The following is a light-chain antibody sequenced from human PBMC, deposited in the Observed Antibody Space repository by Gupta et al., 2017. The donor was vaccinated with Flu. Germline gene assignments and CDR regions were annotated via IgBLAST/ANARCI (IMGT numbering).Light chain of an antibody. J-gene: IGLJ3*02. V-gene: IGLV3-21*02. CDR3: QVWDTSGGLWV. Sequence: GSPERFSGSHSGSKATLTIIGVEAEDEADYYCQVWDTSGGLWVFGGGTKLTVL.